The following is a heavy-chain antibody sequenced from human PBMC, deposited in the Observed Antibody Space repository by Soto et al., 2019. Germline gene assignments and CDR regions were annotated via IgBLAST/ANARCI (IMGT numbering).Heavy chain of an antibody. V-gene: IGHV4-38-2*02. Sequence: XAILSLTCSVSTYSISSGFFWCWIRQPPGKGLEWIGSIFYTGDTYYNPSLKSRITMSVDTSRNQFSPKLTSLTAADTAVYYCARDTNSLDPWGQGILVTVPS. D-gene: IGHD1-1*01. CDR2: IFYTGDT. CDR1: TYSISSGFF. J-gene: IGHJ5*02. CDR3: ARDTNSLDP.